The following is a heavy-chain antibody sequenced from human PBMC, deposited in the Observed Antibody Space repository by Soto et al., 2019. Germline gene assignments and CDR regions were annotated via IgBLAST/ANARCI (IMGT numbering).Heavy chain of an antibody. CDR3: ARVYYDYIWGSYPKDAFDI. D-gene: IGHD3-16*02. J-gene: IGHJ3*02. CDR1: GGTFSSYT. Sequence: QVQLVQSGAEVKKPGSSVKVSCKASGGTFSSYTISWVRQAPGQGLEWMGMIIPILGIANYAQKLRGRVTITADKSTSTAYMELSSLRSEDTGVYYCARVYYDYIWGSYPKDAFDIWGQGKMVTGSS. CDR2: IIPILGIA. V-gene: IGHV1-69*02.